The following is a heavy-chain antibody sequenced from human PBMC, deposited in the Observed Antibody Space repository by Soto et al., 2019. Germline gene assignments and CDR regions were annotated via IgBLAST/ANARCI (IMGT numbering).Heavy chain of an antibody. CDR3: ARSPFTYSSSWLNWFDP. Sequence: SETLSLTWTVSGGSISSGDYYWSWIRQPPGKGLEWIGYIYYSGSTYYNPSLKSRVTISVDTSKNQFSLKLSSVTAADTAVYYCARSPFTYSSSWLNWFDPWGQGTLVTVSS. CDR2: IYYSGST. V-gene: IGHV4-30-4*01. J-gene: IGHJ5*02. D-gene: IGHD6-13*01. CDR1: GGSISSGDYY.